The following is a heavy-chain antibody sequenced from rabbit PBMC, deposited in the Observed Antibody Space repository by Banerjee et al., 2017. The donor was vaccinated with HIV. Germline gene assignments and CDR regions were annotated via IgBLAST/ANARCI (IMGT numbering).Heavy chain of an antibody. Sequence: QSLEESGGDLVKPGASLTLTCTASGFTLSSGYYMCWVRQAPGKGLEWIACIYGGSSGSTWYASWVNGRFTISNASSTTVTLQMTSLTAADTATYFCARDLRDATYAAYGYDLWGPGTLVTVS. CDR2: IYGGSSGST. CDR3: ARDLRDATYAAYGYDL. J-gene: IGHJ6*01. V-gene: IGHV1S40*01. D-gene: IGHD6-1*01. CDR1: GFTLSSGYY.